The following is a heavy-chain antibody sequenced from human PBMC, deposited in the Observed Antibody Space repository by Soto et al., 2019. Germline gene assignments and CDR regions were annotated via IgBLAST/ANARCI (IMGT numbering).Heavy chain of an antibody. CDR2: IYYSGST. CDR1: GGSISSSSYY. V-gene: IGHV4-39*01. CDR3: APALRFGGVIAEMSSWFDP. J-gene: IGHJ5*02. Sequence: SETLSLTCTVSGGSISSSSYYWGWIRQPPGKGLEWIGSIYYSGSTYYNPSLKSRVTISVDTSKNQFSLKLSSVTAADTAVYYCAPALRFGGVIAEMSSWFDPWGQGTLVTVSS. D-gene: IGHD3-16*02.